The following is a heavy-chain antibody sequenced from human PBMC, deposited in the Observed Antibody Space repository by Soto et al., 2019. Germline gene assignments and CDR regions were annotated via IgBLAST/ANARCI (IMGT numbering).Heavy chain of an antibody. D-gene: IGHD3-16*01. CDR3: ARDARNADYDY. V-gene: IGHV3-48*02. CDR1: GFTFSSHA. J-gene: IGHJ4*02. CDR2: IHGTRSII. Sequence: ESGGGLVQPGGSLKLSCAVSGFTFSSHAMNWVRQAPGKGLEWVAYIHGTRSIIYYADSVKGRFTISRDNAKNSLYLQMDSLRDEDTALYYCARDARNADYDYCGQGTLVTVSS.